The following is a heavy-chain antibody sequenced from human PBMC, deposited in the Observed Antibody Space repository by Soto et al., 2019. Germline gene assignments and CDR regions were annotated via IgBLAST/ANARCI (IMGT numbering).Heavy chain of an antibody. Sequence: VQLLESGGCLVQPGGSLRLSCAASGFTFSGFPMTWVRQAPGKGLDWVSTISATTPNTYYADSVKGRFTISRDNSKSTLYLQMNSLRAEDTAIYYCARDWNLDHWGQGTLVT. CDR2: ISATTPNT. CDR1: GFTFSGFP. J-gene: IGHJ4*02. V-gene: IGHV3-23*01. D-gene: IGHD1-1*01. CDR3: ARDWNLDH.